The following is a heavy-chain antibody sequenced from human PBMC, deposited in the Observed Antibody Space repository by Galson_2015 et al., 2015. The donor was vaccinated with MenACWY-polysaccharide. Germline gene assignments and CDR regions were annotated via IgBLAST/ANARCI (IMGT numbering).Heavy chain of an antibody. CDR1: DFTFSAHG. CDR3: ARDVHYNDYLGYYFDY. Sequence: SLRLSCAASDFTFSAHGMHWVRQAPGKGLEWVAAIWYDGGKRYYADAVEGRFAVSRDNSQSMLYLQMDSLGVEDTAMYYCARDVHYNDYLGYYFDYWGQGTLVTVSS. CDR2: IWYDGGKR. J-gene: IGHJ4*01. D-gene: IGHD4-11*01. V-gene: IGHV3-33*01.